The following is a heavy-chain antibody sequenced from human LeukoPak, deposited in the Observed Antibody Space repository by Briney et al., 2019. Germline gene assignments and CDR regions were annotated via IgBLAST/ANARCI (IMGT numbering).Heavy chain of an antibody. V-gene: IGHV4-4*07. CDR3: ARENSGSYREFDY. Sequence: PSETLSLTCTVSGGSISSYYWTWIRQPAGKGLEWIWRVYPSGSTNYNPSLKSRVTMSVDTSKNQFSLKLSSVAAADTALYYCARENSGSYREFDYWGQGTLVTVSS. D-gene: IGHD1-26*01. J-gene: IGHJ4*02. CDR1: GGSISSYY. CDR2: VYPSGST.